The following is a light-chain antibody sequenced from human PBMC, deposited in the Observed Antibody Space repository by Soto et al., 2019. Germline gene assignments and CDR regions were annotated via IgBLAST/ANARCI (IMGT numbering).Light chain of an antibody. V-gene: IGKV3-11*01. CDR2: DAS. Sequence: EVVLTQSPATLSLSPGERCSLACRASQSVSTYLAWYQQKPGQAPRLLIYDASNRATGIPARFSGSGSATDFTLTISSLEPEDFAVYYCQQRSSWITFGQGTRLEIK. CDR3: QQRSSWIT. J-gene: IGKJ5*01. CDR1: QSVSTY.